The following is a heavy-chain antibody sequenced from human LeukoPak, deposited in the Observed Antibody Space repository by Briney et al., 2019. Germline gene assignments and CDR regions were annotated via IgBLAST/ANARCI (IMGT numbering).Heavy chain of an antibody. V-gene: IGHV3-23*01. CDR1: GFTFSSYG. Sequence: GGSLRLSCAASGFTFSSYGMSWVRQAPGKGLEWVSDISGSGGSTYYADSVKGRFTISRDNSKNTLYLQMNSLRAEDTAVYYCAKAGGIVVVPAAIFVVGAFDIWGQGTMVTVSS. J-gene: IGHJ3*02. CDR2: ISGSGGST. CDR3: AKAGGIVVVPAAIFVVGAFDI. D-gene: IGHD2-2*02.